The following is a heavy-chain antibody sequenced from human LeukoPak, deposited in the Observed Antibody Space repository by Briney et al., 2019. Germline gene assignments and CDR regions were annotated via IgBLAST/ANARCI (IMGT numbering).Heavy chain of an antibody. J-gene: IGHJ6*03. CDR1: GYTFTGYY. D-gene: IGHD2-15*01. CDR3: ARVVADNLYYYYYYMDV. V-gene: IGHV1-2*02. CDR2: INPNSGDT. Sequence: ASVKVSCKASGYTFTGYYMHWVRQAPGQGLEWMGWINPNSGDTNYAQKFQGRVTMTRDTSISTAYMELSRLRSDDTAVYYCARVVADNLYYYYYYMDVWGKGTTVTVSS.